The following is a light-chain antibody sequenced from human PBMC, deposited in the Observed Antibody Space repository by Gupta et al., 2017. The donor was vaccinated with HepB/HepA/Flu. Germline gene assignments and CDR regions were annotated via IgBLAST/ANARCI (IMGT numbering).Light chain of an antibody. CDR2: EVS. J-gene: IGLJ2*01. Sequence: SALPQPASVSGFPGPSITISCTGTSSDVGSYNLVSWYQQHPGKAPKLMIYEVSKRPSGVSNRFSGSKSGNTASLTISGLQAEDEADYYCCSYAGSSTWVFGGGTKLTVL. CDR3: CSYAGSSTWV. CDR1: SSDVGSYNL. V-gene: IGLV2-23*02.